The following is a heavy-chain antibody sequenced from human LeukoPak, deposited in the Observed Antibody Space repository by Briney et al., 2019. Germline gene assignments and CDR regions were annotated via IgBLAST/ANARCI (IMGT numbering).Heavy chain of an antibody. CDR1: GGSFSGYY. CDR2: INHSGST. Sequence: SETLSLTCAVYGGSFSGYYWSWIRQPPGKGLEWIGEINHSGSTNYNPSLKSQVTISVDTSKNQFSLKLSSVTAADTAVYYCAHSIFGVVPPYYYYGMDVWGQGTTVTVSS. D-gene: IGHD3-3*01. J-gene: IGHJ6*02. CDR3: AHSIFGVVPPYYYYGMDV. V-gene: IGHV4-34*01.